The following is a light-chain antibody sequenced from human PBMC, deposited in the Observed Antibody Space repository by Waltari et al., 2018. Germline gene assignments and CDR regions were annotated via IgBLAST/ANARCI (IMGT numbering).Light chain of an antibody. CDR2: EAT. CDR1: KNDIGTYNF. V-gene: IGLV2-23*01. J-gene: IGLJ2*01. CDR3: CSYAGGSRVI. Sequence: QSALTQPASLSGSPGQSITISCAGTKNDIGTYNFVSWFQQFPGQAPKLIVSEATKRPSVVSYRCSGSKPGNTASRTITGLQAEDEADYYCCSYAGGSRVIFGGGTKLTVL.